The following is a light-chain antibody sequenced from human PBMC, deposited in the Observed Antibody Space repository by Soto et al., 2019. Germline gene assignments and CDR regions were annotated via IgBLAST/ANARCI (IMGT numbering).Light chain of an antibody. CDR1: TGAVTSANY. CDR2: STN. V-gene: IGLV7-43*01. J-gene: IGLJ2*01. Sequence: QAVVAQEPSLTVSPGGTVTLTCASNTGAVTSANYPNWFQQRPGQAPRALIFSTNNKHSWTPARFSGSLLGGKAALTLSGVQPDDEADYYCLLFFGGAQVFGGGTKLTVL. CDR3: LLFFGGAQV.